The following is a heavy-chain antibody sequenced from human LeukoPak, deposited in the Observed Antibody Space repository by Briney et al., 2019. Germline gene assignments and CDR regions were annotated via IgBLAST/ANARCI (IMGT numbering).Heavy chain of an antibody. CDR2: IYPGDSDT. CDR3: ASPALSGSYSFDY. J-gene: IGHJ4*02. Sequence: GESLKISCKGSGYSFTSYWIGWVRQMPGRGLEWMGIIYPGDSDTRYSPSFQGQVTISADKSISTAYLQWSSLKASDTAMYYCASPALSGSYSFDYWGQGTLVTVSS. D-gene: IGHD1-26*01. CDR1: GYSFTSYW. V-gene: IGHV5-51*01.